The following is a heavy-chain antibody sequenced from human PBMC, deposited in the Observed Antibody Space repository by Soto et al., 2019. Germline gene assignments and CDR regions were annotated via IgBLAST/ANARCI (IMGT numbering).Heavy chain of an antibody. J-gene: IGHJ4*02. CDR2: MNPNSGST. CDR3: ARAYTWGVTVAGT. D-gene: IGHD6-19*01. Sequence: VASVKVSCTASGYTFTIFDINWVRQATGQGLEWMGWMNPNSGSTGYAQKFQGRVTMTRNTSISTAYMELSSLRSEDTAVYYCARAYTWGVTVAGTWGQGTLVTVSS. CDR1: GYTFTIFD. V-gene: IGHV1-8*01.